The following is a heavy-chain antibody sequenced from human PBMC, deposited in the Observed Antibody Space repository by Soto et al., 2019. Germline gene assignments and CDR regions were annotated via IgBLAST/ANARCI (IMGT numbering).Heavy chain of an antibody. V-gene: IGHV1-69*06. D-gene: IGHD2-2*02. CDR2: IIPIFNTT. CDR1: GSRFSNYV. J-gene: IGHJ4*02. CDR3: AREGRGKKAGYNGLVSLGY. Sequence: QVQLVQSGAEVKTPGSSLKVSCTVSGSRFSNYVISWVGQAPGHGLEWLGRIIPIFNTTQYAQKFQGRVTITADKSTNTASLELSSLRSDDTAVTYCAREGRGKKAGYNGLVSLGYWGQGTLVTVSS.